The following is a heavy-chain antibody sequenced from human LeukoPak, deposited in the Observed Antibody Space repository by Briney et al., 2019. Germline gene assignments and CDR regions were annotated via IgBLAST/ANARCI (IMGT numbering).Heavy chain of an antibody. Sequence: PGGSLRLSCAASGFTFSSYAIHWVRQAPGKGLDWVALISYDGSSKYYADSVKGRFTISRDSSTLYLQMNSLRTEDTAVYYCARDEDAFGGQGALVTVSS. CDR3: ARDEDAF. CDR1: GFTFSSYA. CDR2: ISYDGSSK. J-gene: IGHJ4*02. V-gene: IGHV3-30-3*01.